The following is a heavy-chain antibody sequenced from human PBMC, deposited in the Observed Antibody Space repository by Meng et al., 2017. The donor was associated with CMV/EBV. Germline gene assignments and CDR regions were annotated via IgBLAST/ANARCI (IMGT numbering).Heavy chain of an antibody. CDR1: GFTFSSYS. V-gene: IGHV3-48*04. J-gene: IGHJ4*02. D-gene: IGHD2-2*01. CDR3: ARSPVVRYCSSTSCSPFLDY. Sequence: GESLKISCAASGFTFSSYSMNWVRQAPGKGLEWVSYISSSSSTIYYADSVKGRFTISRDNAKNSLYLQMNSLRAEDTAVYYCARSPVVRYCSSTSCSPFLDYWSQGTLVTVSS. CDR2: ISSSSSTI.